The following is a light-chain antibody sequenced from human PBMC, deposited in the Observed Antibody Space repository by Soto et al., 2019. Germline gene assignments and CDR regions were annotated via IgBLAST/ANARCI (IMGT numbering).Light chain of an antibody. CDR2: KAS. J-gene: IGKJ2*01. CDR1: QSISTW. Sequence: EIQMTQSPSTLDASVGDRVTITCRASQSISTWLAWYQQKPGKAPKVLIYKASSLESGVPPRFSGGGSGTEFTLTISSLQPGDFATHYCQQYDSYPYTFGQGTKVDIK. CDR3: QQYDSYPYT. V-gene: IGKV1-5*03.